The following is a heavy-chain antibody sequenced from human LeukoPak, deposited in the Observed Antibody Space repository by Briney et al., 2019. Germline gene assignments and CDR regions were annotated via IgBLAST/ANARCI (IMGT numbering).Heavy chain of an antibody. Sequence: GGSLRLSCAASGFTFSSYAMHWVRQAPGKGLEWVAVISYDGSNKYYADSVKGRFTISRDNSKNTLYPQMNSLRAEDTAVYYCARVGAGDSSGYSMDYWGQGTLVTVSS. D-gene: IGHD3-22*01. V-gene: IGHV3-30-3*01. CDR2: ISYDGSNK. J-gene: IGHJ4*02. CDR1: GFTFSSYA. CDR3: ARVGAGDSSGYSMDY.